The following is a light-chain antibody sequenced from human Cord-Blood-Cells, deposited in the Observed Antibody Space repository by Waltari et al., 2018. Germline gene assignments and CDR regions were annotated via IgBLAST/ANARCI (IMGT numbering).Light chain of an antibody. CDR3: QQYNNWPYT. CDR2: GAS. V-gene: IGKV3-15*01. Sequence: EIVMTQSPATLSVSPGERAPLSCRASQSVSSNLAWYQQKPGQAPRLLIYGASTSATGTPAMFSGSGSGTEFTLTISSLQSEDFAVYYCQQYNNWPYTFGQGTKLEIK. CDR1: QSVSSN. J-gene: IGKJ2*01.